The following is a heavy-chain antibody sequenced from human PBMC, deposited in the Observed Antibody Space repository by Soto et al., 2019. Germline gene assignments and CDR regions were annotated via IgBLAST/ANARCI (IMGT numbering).Heavy chain of an antibody. J-gene: IGHJ6*03. V-gene: IGHV3-66*01. CDR2: IYSGGST. D-gene: IGHD5-12*01. CDR1: GFTVSSNY. CDR3: ARGGYSGYDEYYYYYYMDV. Sequence: LRLSCAASGFTVSSNYMSWVRQAPGKGLEWVSVIYSGGSTYYADSVKGRFTISRDNSKNTLYLQMNSLRAEDTAVYYCARGGYSGYDEYYYYYYMDVWGKGTTVTVSS.